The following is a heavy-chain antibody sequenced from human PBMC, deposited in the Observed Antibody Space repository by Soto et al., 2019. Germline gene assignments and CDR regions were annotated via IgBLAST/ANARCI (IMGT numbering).Heavy chain of an antibody. D-gene: IGHD2-21*02. CDR1: GFTFSSYA. J-gene: IGHJ5*02. V-gene: IGHV3-23*01. CDR3: AKDRFHVVVTVSIFDP. Sequence: GGSLRLSCXASGFTFSSYAMSWVRQAPGKGLEWVSTISGSGGSADYADSVKGRFTISRDNPQNTLYLEMNSLRAEDTAIYYCAKDRFHVVVTVSIFDPWGQGTLVTVSS. CDR2: ISGSGGSA.